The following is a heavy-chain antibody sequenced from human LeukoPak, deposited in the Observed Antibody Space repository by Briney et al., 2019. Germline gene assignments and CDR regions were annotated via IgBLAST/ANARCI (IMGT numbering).Heavy chain of an antibody. CDR2: IWYDGSNK. J-gene: IGHJ4*02. V-gene: IGHV3-33*01. CDR1: GFTFSSYG. D-gene: IGHD2-2*01. CDR3: ARDRCSSTSCYQDY. Sequence: GGSLRLSCAASGFTFSSYGMHWVRQAPGEGPEWVAVIWYDGSNKYYADSVRSRFTISRDNSKNTLYLQMNSLSAEDTAVYYCARDRCSSTSCYQDYWGQGTLVTVSS.